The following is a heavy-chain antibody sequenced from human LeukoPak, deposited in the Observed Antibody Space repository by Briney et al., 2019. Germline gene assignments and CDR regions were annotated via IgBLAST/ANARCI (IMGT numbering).Heavy chain of an antibody. D-gene: IGHD3-16*01. V-gene: IGHV3-30*01. Sequence: GRSLRLSCAASGFTFSSYATHWVRQAPGKGLEWVAVISYDGSNKYYADSVKGRFTISRDNSKNTLYLQMNSLRAEDTAVYYCARGGRDNWFDPWGQGTLVTVSS. CDR2: ISYDGSNK. CDR3: ARGGRDNWFDP. J-gene: IGHJ5*02. CDR1: GFTFSSYA.